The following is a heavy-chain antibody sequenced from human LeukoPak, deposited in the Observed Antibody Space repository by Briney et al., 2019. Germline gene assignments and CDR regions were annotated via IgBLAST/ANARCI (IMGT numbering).Heavy chain of an antibody. Sequence: GGSLRLSCAASGFTFSNAWMSWVRQAPGKGLEWVGRIKSKTDGGTTDYAAPVKGRFTISRDDSKNTLYLQMNSLKTEDTAVYYCTTDLYYYDSSGYYRFDCWGRGTLVTVSS. D-gene: IGHD3-22*01. CDR1: GFTFSNAW. V-gene: IGHV3-15*01. J-gene: IGHJ4*02. CDR2: IKSKTDGGTT. CDR3: TTDLYYYDSSGYYRFDC.